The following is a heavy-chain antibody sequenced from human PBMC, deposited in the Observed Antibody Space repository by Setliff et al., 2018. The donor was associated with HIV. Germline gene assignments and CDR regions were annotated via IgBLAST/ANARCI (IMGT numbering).Heavy chain of an antibody. CDR1: GFPFADYP. D-gene: IGHD5-18*01. V-gene: IGHV3-49*04. J-gene: IGHJ6*03. Sequence: PGGSLRLSCTTSGFPFADYPVTWVRQAPGKGLEWVGCTRSKTYGGTTEYAASVKGRFTISRDESKSIAYLQMSSLKTEDTAVYYCTRLRGYSYGLASYYYYYMDVWGKGTTVTVSS. CDR3: TRLRGYSYGLASYYYYYMDV. CDR2: TRSKTYGGTT.